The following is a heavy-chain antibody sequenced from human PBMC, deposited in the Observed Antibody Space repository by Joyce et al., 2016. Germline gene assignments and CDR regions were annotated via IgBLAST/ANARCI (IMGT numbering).Heavy chain of an antibody. CDR1: GFTFISYS. CDR2: LSSSIAYI. J-gene: IGHJ4*02. V-gene: IGHV3-21*01. D-gene: IGHD2-8*01. Sequence: EVQLVESGGGLVKPGGSLRGYCAASGFTFISYSMSWVRQATGKGLDWVSSLSSSIAYIKYTDSVKGRFTISRDNAKNSLYLQMNSLRVEDTSVYYCARSSYTNGIFDYWGQGTLVTVSS. CDR3: ARSSYTNGIFDY.